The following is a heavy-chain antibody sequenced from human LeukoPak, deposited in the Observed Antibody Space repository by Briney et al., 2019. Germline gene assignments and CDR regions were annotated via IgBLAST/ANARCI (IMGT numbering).Heavy chain of an antibody. CDR2: IYYSGST. D-gene: IGHD3-16*01. Sequence: PSETLSLTCTVSGGSISSSSYYWGWIRQPPGKGLEWIGSIYYSGSTYYNPSLKSRVTISVDTSKNQFSLKLSSVTAADTAVYYCARQARSGIMITFGGVPDYWGQGTLVTVSS. CDR3: ARQARSGIMITFGGVPDY. CDR1: GGSISSSSYY. V-gene: IGHV4-39*07. J-gene: IGHJ4*02.